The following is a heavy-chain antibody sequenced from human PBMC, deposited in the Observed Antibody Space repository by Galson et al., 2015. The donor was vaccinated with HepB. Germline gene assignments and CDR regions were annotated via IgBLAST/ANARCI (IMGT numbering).Heavy chain of an antibody. Sequence: SVKVSCKASGYTFTSYAMHWVRQAPGQRLEWMGWINAGNGNTKYSQKFQGRVTITRDTSASTAYMELSSLRSGDTAVYYCARRYYYDSSGFDYWGQGTLVTVSS. V-gene: IGHV1-3*01. CDR1: GYTFTSYA. CDR3: ARRYYYDSSGFDY. J-gene: IGHJ4*02. D-gene: IGHD3-22*01. CDR2: INAGNGNT.